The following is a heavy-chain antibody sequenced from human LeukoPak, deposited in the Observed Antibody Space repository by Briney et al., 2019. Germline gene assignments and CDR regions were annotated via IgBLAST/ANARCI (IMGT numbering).Heavy chain of an antibody. CDR1: GFTFSSYW. D-gene: IGHD5-12*01. J-gene: IGHJ5*02. V-gene: IGHV3-74*01. CDR3: ARDNSGYDYWFDP. Sequence: PGGSLRLSCAASGFTFSSYWMHWVRQAPGEGLVWVSRINSDGSSTSYADSVKGRFTISRDNAKNTLYLQMNSLRAEDTAVYYCARDNSGYDYWFDPWGQGTLVTVSS. CDR2: INSDGSST.